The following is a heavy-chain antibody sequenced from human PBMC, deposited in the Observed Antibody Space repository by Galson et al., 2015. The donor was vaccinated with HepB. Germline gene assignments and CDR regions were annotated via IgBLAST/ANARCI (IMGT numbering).Heavy chain of an antibody. V-gene: IGHV1-69*13. CDR2: IIPIFGTA. J-gene: IGHJ3*02. CDR3: ARDRTPYSSFRRAFDI. CDR1: GGTFSSYA. D-gene: IGHD6-19*01. Sequence: SVKVSCKASGGTFSSYAISWVRQAPGQGLEWMGGIIPIFGTANYAQKFQGRVTITADESTSTAYMELSSLRSEDTAVYYCARDRTPYSSFRRAFDIWGQGTMVTVSS.